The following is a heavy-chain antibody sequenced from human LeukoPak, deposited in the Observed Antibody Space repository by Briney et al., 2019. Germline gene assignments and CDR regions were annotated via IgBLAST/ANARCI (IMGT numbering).Heavy chain of an antibody. D-gene: IGHD1-1*01. CDR3: AKASNTWNYFDY. Sequence: PGGSLRLSCAASGLTFSSFAMSWVRQAPGKGLEWVSAISGSGGSTYYADSVKGRFTISRDNSKNTLSLQMNSLRAEDTAIYYCAKASNTWNYFDYWGQGTLVTVSS. CDR2: ISGSGGST. CDR1: GLTFSSFA. V-gene: IGHV3-23*01. J-gene: IGHJ4*02.